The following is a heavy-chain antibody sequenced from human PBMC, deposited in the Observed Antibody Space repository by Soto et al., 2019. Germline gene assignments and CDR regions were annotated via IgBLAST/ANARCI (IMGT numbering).Heavy chain of an antibody. CDR3: ARGGPGGDYYGSGSYPFDY. Sequence: SETLSLTCTVSGGSISRNTYYWGWIRQPPGKGLEWIGEINHSGSTNYNPSLKSRVTISVDTSKNQFSLKLSSVTAADTAVYYCARGGPGGDYYGSGSYPFDYWGQGTLVTVSS. J-gene: IGHJ4*02. D-gene: IGHD3-10*01. CDR2: INHSGST. V-gene: IGHV4-39*07. CDR1: GGSISRNTYY.